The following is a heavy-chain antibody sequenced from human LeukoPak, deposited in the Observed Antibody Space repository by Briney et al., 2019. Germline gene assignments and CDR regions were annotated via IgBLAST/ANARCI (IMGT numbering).Heavy chain of an antibody. V-gene: IGHV3-7*01. CDR1: RFSLSSSW. J-gene: IGHJ4*02. Sequence: GGSLTPSRAASRFSLSSSWTTSVRHHGGDGPEWVAKIKLVGSDTTYVDSVKGRFTISRDTAKNSLYLRMTSQRAEDPAVTYCVSHRYLGEGGQVTVSS. CDR3: VSHRY. CDR2: IKLVGSDT.